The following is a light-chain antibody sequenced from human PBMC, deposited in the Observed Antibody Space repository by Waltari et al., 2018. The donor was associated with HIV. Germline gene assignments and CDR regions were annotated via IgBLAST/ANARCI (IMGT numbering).Light chain of an antibody. V-gene: IGLV2-23*02. CDR1: NSYIGNYNL. J-gene: IGLJ3*02. Sequence: QSALTQPASASGSPGQSITISCTGTNSYIGNYNLVSWYQQFPGKAPKLLIYDVNKRPSGVSNRFSGSKSGNTASLTISGLQAEDEADYYCCSYAGTLVFGGGTRLTVL. CDR2: DVN. CDR3: CSYAGTLV.